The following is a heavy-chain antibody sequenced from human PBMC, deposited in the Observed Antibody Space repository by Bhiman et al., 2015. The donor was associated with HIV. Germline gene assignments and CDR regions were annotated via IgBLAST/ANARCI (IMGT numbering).Heavy chain of an antibody. V-gene: IGHV3-23*01. Sequence: EVQLLASGGGLVHPGGSVRLSCAASGLTLRSYAINWVRQAPGKGLEWVSVISSGGGSTYYADSVRGRFAISRDNSKNTVYLQMNSLRAEDTAVYYCARGGVNDAFDIWGQGTMVTVSS. CDR1: GLTLRSYA. CDR3: ARGGVNDAFDI. D-gene: IGHD3-16*01. CDR2: ISSGGGST. J-gene: IGHJ3*02.